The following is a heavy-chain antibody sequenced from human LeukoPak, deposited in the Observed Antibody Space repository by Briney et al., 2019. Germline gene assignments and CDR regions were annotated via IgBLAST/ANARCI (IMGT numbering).Heavy chain of an antibody. D-gene: IGHD6-13*01. CDR1: GYSISSGYY. CDR3: ARDQSSSWYGGGLWFDP. V-gene: IGHV4-38-2*02. CDR2: IYHSGST. J-gene: IGHJ5*02. Sequence: KPSETLSLTCTVSGYSISSGYYWGWIRQPPGKGLEWIGSIYHSGSTYYNPSLKSRVTISVDTSKNQFSLKLSSVTAADTAVYYCARDQSSSWYGGGLWFDPWGQGTLVTVSS.